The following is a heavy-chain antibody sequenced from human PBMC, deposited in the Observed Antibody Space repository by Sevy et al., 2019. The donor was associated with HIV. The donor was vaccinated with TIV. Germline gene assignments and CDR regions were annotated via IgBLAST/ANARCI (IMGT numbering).Heavy chain of an antibody. V-gene: IGHV3-21*01. D-gene: IGHD1-26*01. CDR1: GFTFTTYS. CDR2: ISSSSSDI. Sequence: GESLKISCVGSGFTFTTYSMNWVRQAPGKGLEWVSSISSSSSDIWNSDSVKGRFTVSRDNAKNSQYLQMNRLRGEDTAVYYCVRGAVGYYGMDVWGQGTTVTVSS. J-gene: IGHJ6*02. CDR3: VRGAVGYYGMDV.